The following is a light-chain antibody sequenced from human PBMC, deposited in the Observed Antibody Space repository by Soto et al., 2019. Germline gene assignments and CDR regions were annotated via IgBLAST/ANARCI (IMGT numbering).Light chain of an antibody. V-gene: IGKV3-20*01. CDR3: QHYGSSSPLP. CDR1: QSISSSE. Sequence: EIVLTQSPGTLSLSPGERATLSCRASQSISSSELAWYQQKPDQAPRLLVYSASSRATGIPDRFSGSGSGTDFTLTISRLEPEDFAVYYWQHYGSSSPLPFGGGTKVEMK. CDR2: SAS. J-gene: IGKJ4*01.